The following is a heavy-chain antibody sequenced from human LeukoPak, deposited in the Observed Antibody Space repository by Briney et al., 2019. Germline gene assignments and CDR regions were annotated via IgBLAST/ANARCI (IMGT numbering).Heavy chain of an antibody. V-gene: IGHV3-23*01. J-gene: IGHJ6*02. Sequence: GGSLRLSCAASGFTFSSYAMSWVRQAPGKGLEWVSVISGSGGSTYSADSVKGRFTISRDNSKNTLYLQMNTLRAEDTAVYYCAKDCGGDCSYYYGMDVWGQGTTVTVSS. CDR3: AKDCGGDCSYYYGMDV. D-gene: IGHD2-21*02. CDR2: ISGSGGST. CDR1: GFTFSSYA.